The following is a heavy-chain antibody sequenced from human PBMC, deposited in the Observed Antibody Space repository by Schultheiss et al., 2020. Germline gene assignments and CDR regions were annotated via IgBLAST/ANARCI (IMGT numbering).Heavy chain of an antibody. CDR3: ARRGSRAAAPNS. CDR2: INHSGSS. J-gene: IGHJ4*02. V-gene: IGHV4-34*01. D-gene: IGHD6-13*01. Sequence: SETLSLTCAVYGESFSSGYYWNWIRQPPGKGLEWIGEINHSGSSIYNPSLKSRVTISVDTSKNQFSLNINSVTAADTAVYFCARRGSRAAAPNSWGQGTLVTVSS. CDR1: GESFSSGYY.